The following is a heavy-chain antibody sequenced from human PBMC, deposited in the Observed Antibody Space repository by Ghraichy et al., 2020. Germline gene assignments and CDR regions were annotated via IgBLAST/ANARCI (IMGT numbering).Heavy chain of an antibody. D-gene: IGHD6-6*01. CDR3: ARRISSSEFFDP. J-gene: IGHJ5*02. V-gene: IGHV5-51*01. CDR2: IYPGDSDT. Sequence: GESLNISCKGSGYSFTSYWIGWVRQMPGKGLEWMGIIYPGDSDTKYSPSFQGQVTISVDKSISTAYLQWSSLKASDTAMHYCARRISSSEFFDPWGQGTLVTVSS. CDR1: GYSFTSYW.